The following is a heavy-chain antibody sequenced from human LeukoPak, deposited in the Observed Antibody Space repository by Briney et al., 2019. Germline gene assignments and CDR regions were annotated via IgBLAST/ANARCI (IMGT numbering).Heavy chain of an antibody. CDR1: GFTISTYG. V-gene: IGHV3-23*01. CDR3: AKSVYHSGNY. D-gene: IGHD3-10*01. Sequence: GGSLRLSCAASGFTISTYGMSWVRQAPGKGLEWVSSISGGTTYYADSVKGRFTISRDNSKNTVSLQMNSLRAEDTAVYYCAKSVYHSGNYWGQGTLVTVSS. CDR2: ISGGTT. J-gene: IGHJ4*02.